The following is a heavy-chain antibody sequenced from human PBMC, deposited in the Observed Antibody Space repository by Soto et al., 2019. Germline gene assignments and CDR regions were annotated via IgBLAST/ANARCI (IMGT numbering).Heavy chain of an antibody. J-gene: IGHJ4*02. CDR3: ASGSYYLDY. Sequence: SETLSLTCTVSGGSISSYYWSWIRQPPGKGLEWIGYIYYGGSTNYNPSLKNRVTISVETSKNQFSLKLSSVTAADTAVYYCASGSYYLDYWGQGTLVTVSS. CDR2: IYYGGST. CDR1: GGSISSYY. V-gene: IGHV4-59*01. D-gene: IGHD1-26*01.